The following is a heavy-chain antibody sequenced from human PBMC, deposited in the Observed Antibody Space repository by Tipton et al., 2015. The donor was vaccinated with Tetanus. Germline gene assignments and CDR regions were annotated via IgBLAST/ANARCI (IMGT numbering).Heavy chain of an antibody. Sequence: GLVKPSETLSLTCSVSGGPIRGSDYYWSWIRQPPGKGLEWIGESNHSGSTNYSPSLKSRVTISVDTSKNLFSLKLSSVTAADTAVYYCARDQRIRFLEPTSFFFNYGMDVWGQGTTVTVSS. CDR2: SNHSGST. J-gene: IGHJ6*02. CDR1: GGPIRGSDYY. CDR3: ARDQRIRFLEPTSFFFNYGMDV. V-gene: IGHV4-39*07. D-gene: IGHD3-3*01.